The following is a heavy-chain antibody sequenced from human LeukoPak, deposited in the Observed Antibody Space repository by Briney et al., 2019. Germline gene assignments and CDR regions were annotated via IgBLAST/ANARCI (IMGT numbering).Heavy chain of an antibody. V-gene: IGHV4-39*01. CDR1: GGSVSSTTYY. D-gene: IGHD3-10*01. J-gene: IGHJ4*02. Sequence: PPETLSLTCTVSGGSVSSTTYYWSWIRQPPGKGLEWIASINYGGSTYYNPSLKSRVTISVDTSENQFSLKLSSVTAADTAVYYCARYVVYGSGKYYFDYWGQGTLVTVSS. CDR2: INYGGST. CDR3: ARYVVYGSGKYYFDY.